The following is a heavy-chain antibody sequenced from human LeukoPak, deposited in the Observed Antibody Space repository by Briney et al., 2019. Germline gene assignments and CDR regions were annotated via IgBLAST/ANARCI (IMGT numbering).Heavy chain of an antibody. Sequence: GGSLRLSCAASGFTFSSYAMTWVRQAPGEGLEWVSAISPSGGDTYYADSVQGRFSISRDDSKNTLYLQMNSLRAEDTAIYYCAKSTLGFDIWGQGTMVTVSS. V-gene: IGHV3-23*01. CDR1: GFTFSSYA. J-gene: IGHJ3*02. CDR3: AKSTLGFDI. D-gene: IGHD3-16*01. CDR2: ISPSGGDT.